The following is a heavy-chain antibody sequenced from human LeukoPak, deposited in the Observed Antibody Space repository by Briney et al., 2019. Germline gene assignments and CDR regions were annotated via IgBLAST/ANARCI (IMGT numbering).Heavy chain of an antibody. CDR1: GGSISSGGYY. D-gene: IGHD6-13*01. J-gene: IGHJ3*02. Sequence: PSETLSLTCTVSGGSISSGGYYWSWIRQHPGKGLEWIGYIYYSGSTYYNPSLKSRVTISVDTSKNQFSLKLSSVTAADTAVYYCARDKKQLSAFDIWGQGKMVTVSS. CDR2: IYYSGST. CDR3: ARDKKQLSAFDI. V-gene: IGHV4-31*03.